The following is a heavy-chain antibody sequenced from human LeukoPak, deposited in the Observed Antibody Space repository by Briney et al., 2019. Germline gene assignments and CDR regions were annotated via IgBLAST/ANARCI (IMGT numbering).Heavy chain of an antibody. CDR3: ARGDLEWLSYFDY. D-gene: IGHD3-3*01. CDR1: GFTFSSYW. CDR2: IKQDGSEK. J-gene: IGHJ4*02. V-gene: IGHV3-7*01. Sequence: GGSLRLSCAASGFTFSSYWMSWVRQAPGKGLEWVANIKQDGSEKYYVDSVKGRFTISRDNAKNSLYLQMNSLRAEDTAVYYCARGDLEWLSYFDYWGQGTLVTVSS.